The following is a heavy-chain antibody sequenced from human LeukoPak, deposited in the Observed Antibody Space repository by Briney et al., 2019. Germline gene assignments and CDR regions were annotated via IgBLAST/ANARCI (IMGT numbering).Heavy chain of an antibody. CDR3: ARGRTPTKRGISYYGSGSYKVYLDY. Sequence: SETLSLTCAVYGGSFSGYYWSWIRQPPGKGMEWVGEINHSGRTNYNPSLKSRVNISVDTSKNQFSLKLSSVPAADTAVYYCARGRTPTKRGISYYGSGSYKVYLDYWGQGTLVTVSS. CDR2: INHSGRT. CDR1: GGSFSGYY. V-gene: IGHV4-34*01. D-gene: IGHD3-10*01. J-gene: IGHJ4*02.